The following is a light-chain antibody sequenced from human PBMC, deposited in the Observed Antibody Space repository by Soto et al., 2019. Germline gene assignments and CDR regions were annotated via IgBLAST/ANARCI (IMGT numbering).Light chain of an antibody. CDR1: SSNIGNNY. CDR3: GTWDSSLSAHWV. J-gene: IGLJ3*02. CDR2: DNN. V-gene: IGLV1-51*01. Sequence: QSVLTQPPSVYAAPGQKVTISCSGSSSNIGNNYVSWYQQLPGTAPKLLIYDNNKRPSGIPDRFSGSKSGTSATLGITGLQTGDEADYYCGTWDSSLSAHWVFGGGTKLTVL.